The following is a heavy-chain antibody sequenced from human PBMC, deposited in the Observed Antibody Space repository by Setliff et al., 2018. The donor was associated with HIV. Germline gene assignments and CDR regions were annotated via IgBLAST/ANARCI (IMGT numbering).Heavy chain of an antibody. CDR2: ILPLNGMT. CDR1: GGTFNSLA. J-gene: IGHJ6*03. V-gene: IGHV1-69*10. CDR3: QSYYYYYMDV. Sequence: SVKVSCKTSGGTFNSLASNWVRQAPGQGREWVGGILPLNGMTNYAQKFRGRVTITADKSTSTAYMDLRDLRPEDTAFYFSQSYYYYYMDVWGKGTTVTVS.